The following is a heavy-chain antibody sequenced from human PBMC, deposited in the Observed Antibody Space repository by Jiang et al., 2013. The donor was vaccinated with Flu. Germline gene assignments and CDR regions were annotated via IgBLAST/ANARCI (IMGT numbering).Heavy chain of an antibody. V-gene: IGHV3-23*01. CDR1: GFTFSSYA. J-gene: IGHJ4*02. D-gene: IGHD3-22*01. CDR2: ISGSGGST. CDR3: AGGDSSGYYYPFDY. Sequence: CAASGFTFSSYAMSWVRQAPGKGLEWVSAISGSGGSTYYADSVKGRFTISRDNSKNTLYLQMNSLRAEDTAVYYCAGGDSSGYYYPFDYWGQGTLVTVSS.